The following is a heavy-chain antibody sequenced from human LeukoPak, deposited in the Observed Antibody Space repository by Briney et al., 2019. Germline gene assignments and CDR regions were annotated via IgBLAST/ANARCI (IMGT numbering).Heavy chain of an antibody. Sequence: GGSLRLSCAASGFTFSTFEMSWVRQAPGKGLEWVSYISSSGDTRFYADSVKGRFTIPRDNAKNSLFLQMNSLRVEDTALYFCAGGYGSYSPDYWGQGTRVTVS. J-gene: IGHJ4*02. D-gene: IGHD1-26*01. CDR3: AGGYGSYSPDY. V-gene: IGHV3-48*03. CDR2: ISSSGDTR. CDR1: GFTFSTFE.